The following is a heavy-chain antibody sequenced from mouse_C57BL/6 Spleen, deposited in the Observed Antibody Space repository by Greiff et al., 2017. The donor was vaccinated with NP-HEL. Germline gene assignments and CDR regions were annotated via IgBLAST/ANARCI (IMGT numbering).Heavy chain of an antibody. CDR3: ARMAGWFAY. V-gene: IGHV1-50*01. CDR2: IDPSDSYT. Sequence: QVHVKQSGAELVKPGASVKLSCKASGYAFTSYWMQWVKQRPGQGLEWIGEIDPSDSYTNYNQKFKGKATLTVDTSSSTAYMQLSSLTSEDSAVYYCARMAGWFAYWGQGTLVTVSA. CDR1: GYAFTSYW. J-gene: IGHJ3*01. D-gene: IGHD3-3*01.